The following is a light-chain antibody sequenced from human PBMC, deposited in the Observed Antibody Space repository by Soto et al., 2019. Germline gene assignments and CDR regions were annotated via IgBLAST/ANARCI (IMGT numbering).Light chain of an antibody. CDR2: RNN. Sequence: QSVLTQPPSASGTPGQRVTISCSGRSANIGSNYVYWYQQLPVTAPKLLIYRNNQRPSGVTDRFSGSKSGTSASLAISGLRSEDEADYYCAAWDDSLSGWVFGGGTKVTGL. J-gene: IGLJ3*02. CDR3: AAWDDSLSGWV. CDR1: SANIGSNY. V-gene: IGLV1-47*01.